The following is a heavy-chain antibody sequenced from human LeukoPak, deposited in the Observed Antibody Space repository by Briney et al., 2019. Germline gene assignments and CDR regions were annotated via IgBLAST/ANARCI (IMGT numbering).Heavy chain of an antibody. CDR3: AGLAYCSSTSCYGFDP. J-gene: IGHJ5*02. CDR2: MNPNSGNT. D-gene: IGHD2-2*01. V-gene: IGHV1-8*03. Sequence: ASVKVSCKASGYTFTSYDINGVRQATGQGLEWMGWMNPNSGNTGYAQKFQGRVTITRNASISTAYMELSSPRSEDTAVYYCAGLAYCSSTSCYGFDPWGQGTLVTVSS. CDR1: GYTFTSYD.